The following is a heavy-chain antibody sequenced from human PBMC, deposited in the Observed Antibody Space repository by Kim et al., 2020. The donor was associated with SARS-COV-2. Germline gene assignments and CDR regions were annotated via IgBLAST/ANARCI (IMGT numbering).Heavy chain of an antibody. CDR1: GFTFSSYS. CDR3: ARQIAAAPSLGLYWYFDL. Sequence: GGSLRLSCAASGFTFSSYSMNWVRQAPGKGLEWVSSISSSSSYIYYADSVKGRFTISRDNAKNSLYLQMNSLRAEDTAVYYCARQIAAAPSLGLYWYFDLWGRGTLVTVSS. V-gene: IGHV3-21*04. J-gene: IGHJ2*01. D-gene: IGHD6-13*01. CDR2: ISSSSSYI.